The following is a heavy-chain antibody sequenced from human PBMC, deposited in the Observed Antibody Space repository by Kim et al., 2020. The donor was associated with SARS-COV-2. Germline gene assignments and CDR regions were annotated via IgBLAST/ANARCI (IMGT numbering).Heavy chain of an antibody. CDR1: GFTFSSYA. CDR2: ISGSGGST. D-gene: IGHD6-19*01. Sequence: GGSLRLSCAASGFTFSSYAMSWVRQAPGKGLEWVSAISGSGGSTYYADSVKGRFTISRDNSKNTLYLQMNSLRAEDTAVYYCTFCSGWYYFDYWGQGTLVTVSS. CDR3: TFCSGWYYFDY. V-gene: IGHV3-23*01. J-gene: IGHJ4*02.